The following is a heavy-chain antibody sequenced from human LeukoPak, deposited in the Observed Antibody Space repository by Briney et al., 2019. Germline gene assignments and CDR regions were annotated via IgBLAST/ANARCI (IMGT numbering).Heavy chain of an antibody. J-gene: IGHJ4*02. Sequence: SETLSLTCSVSGGSISSSLYYWTWIRQPAGKGLEWIGRFYSSETTTYNPSLKSRVTISVDKSKNQFSLKLSSVTAADTAVYYCARSNVYYDYFDFWGQGTLVTVSS. D-gene: IGHD1-26*01. V-gene: IGHV4-61*02. CDR3: ARSNVYYDYFDF. CDR1: GGSISSSLYY. CDR2: FYSSETT.